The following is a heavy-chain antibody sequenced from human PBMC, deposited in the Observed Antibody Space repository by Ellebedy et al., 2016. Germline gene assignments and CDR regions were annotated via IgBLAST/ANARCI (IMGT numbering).Heavy chain of an antibody. J-gene: IGHJ6*02. D-gene: IGHD5-24*01. V-gene: IGHV4-59*01. CDR2: IYYRGST. CDR1: GGSISIYY. CDR3: ARGSEMATIYEGGVYYYSGMDV. Sequence: SETLSLTCNVSGGSISIYYWSWIRQPPGKGLEWIGYIYYRGSTNYNPSLKSRVTISVDTSKNQFSLRLSSVTAADTAVYYCARGSEMATIYEGGVYYYSGMDVWGQGTTVTVSS.